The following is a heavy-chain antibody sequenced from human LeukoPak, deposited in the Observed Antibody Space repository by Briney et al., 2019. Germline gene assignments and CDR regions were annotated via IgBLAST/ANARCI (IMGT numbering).Heavy chain of an antibody. CDR3: ARRSMVQHLDV. J-gene: IGHJ6*04. CDR1: GYTVTDHA. D-gene: IGHD4/OR15-4a*01. V-gene: IGHV7-4-1*01. CDR2: INTNTGNP. Sequence: GASVKVSCKASGYTVTDHAINWVRQAPGPGLEYMGWINTNTGNPTYAQAFTGRIVFSLDTSVSTAYLQIGSLEADDTAVYFCARRSMVQHLDVWGKGTTVIVSS.